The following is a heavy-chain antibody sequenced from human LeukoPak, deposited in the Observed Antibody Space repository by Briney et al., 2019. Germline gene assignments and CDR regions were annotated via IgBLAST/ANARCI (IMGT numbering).Heavy chain of an antibody. V-gene: IGHV3-53*01. J-gene: IGHJ5*02. D-gene: IGHD4-17*01. CDR2: IHTSGDT. CDR1: GFTGSHNY. CDR3: IVFGDSNH. Sequence: GGSLRLSCAASGFTGSHNYVSWVRQAPGKGLEWVSAIHTSGDTCYADSVKGRFTISRDTSKNTLYLQINSLRVEDTAVYYCIVFGDSNHWGQGTLSPSP.